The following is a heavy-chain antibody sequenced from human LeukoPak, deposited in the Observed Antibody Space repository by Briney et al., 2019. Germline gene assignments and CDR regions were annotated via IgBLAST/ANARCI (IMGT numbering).Heavy chain of an antibody. CDR1: GYTFTSYG. D-gene: IGHD6-19*01. Sequence: ASVKVSCKASGYTFTSYGINWVRQATGQGLEWMGWMNPNSGNTGYAQKFQGRVTMTRNTSISTAYMELSSLRSEDTAVYYCARGQNGWYNWDYYYYMDVWGKGTTVTISS. J-gene: IGHJ6*03. CDR3: ARGQNGWYNWDYYYYMDV. CDR2: MNPNSGNT. V-gene: IGHV1-8*01.